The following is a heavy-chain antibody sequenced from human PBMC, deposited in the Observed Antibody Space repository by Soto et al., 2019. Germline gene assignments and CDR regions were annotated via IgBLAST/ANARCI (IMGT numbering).Heavy chain of an antibody. D-gene: IGHD6-13*01. Sequence: QVQLVQSGAEVKKPGSSVKVSCKASGGTFSSYAISWVRQAPGQGLEWMGGIIPIFGTANYAQKFQGSVTITADESTSTAYMELSSLRSEDTAVYYCAVRKSIAAAGSYYGMDVWGQGTTVTVSS. J-gene: IGHJ6*02. V-gene: IGHV1-69*12. CDR1: GGTFSSYA. CDR3: AVRKSIAAAGSYYGMDV. CDR2: IIPIFGTA.